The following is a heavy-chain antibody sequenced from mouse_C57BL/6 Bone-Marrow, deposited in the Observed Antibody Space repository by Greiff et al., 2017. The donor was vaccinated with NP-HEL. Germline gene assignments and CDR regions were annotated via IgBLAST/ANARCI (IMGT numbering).Heavy chain of an antibody. Sequence: EVKLMESGGGLVQPKGSLKLSCAASGFSFNTYAMNWVRQAPGKGLEWVARIRSKSNNYATYYADSVKDRFTISRDDSESMLYLQMNNLKTEDTAMYYCVRQYDYAYAMDYWGQGTSVTVSS. J-gene: IGHJ4*01. V-gene: IGHV10-1*01. CDR2: IRSKSNNYAT. D-gene: IGHD2-4*01. CDR3: VRQYDYAYAMDY. CDR1: GFSFNTYA.